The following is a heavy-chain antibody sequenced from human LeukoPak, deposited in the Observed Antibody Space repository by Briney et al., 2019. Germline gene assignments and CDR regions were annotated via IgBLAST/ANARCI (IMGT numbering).Heavy chain of an antibody. CDR2: IYTSANT. CDR1: GGSINSGAYY. V-gene: IGHV4-61*02. J-gene: IGHJ3*02. CDR3: ASGKAYCSSTSCYLDAFDI. Sequence: SQTLSLTCTVSGGSINSGAYYWSWIRQPAGKGLEWIGRIYTSANTNYNPSLESRVTISVDTSKNQFSLKLTSVTAADTAVYYCASGKAYCSSTSCYLDAFDIWGQGTMVTVSS. D-gene: IGHD2-2*01.